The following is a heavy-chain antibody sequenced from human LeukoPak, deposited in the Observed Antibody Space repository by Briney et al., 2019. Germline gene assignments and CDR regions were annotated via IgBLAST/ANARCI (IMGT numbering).Heavy chain of an antibody. D-gene: IGHD6-19*01. Sequence: SETLSLTSALSAGSLNSHYWGWIRQPPGKGLQWIGDIYYTGKNNYNPSLKSRVTISLDTSKDHLSLNLTSVLAADTAIYYCVRRDTGWNYFDYWGQGIMVTVSS. CDR1: AGSLNSHY. V-gene: IGHV4-59*08. CDR3: VRRDTGWNYFDY. CDR2: IYYTGKN. J-gene: IGHJ4*02.